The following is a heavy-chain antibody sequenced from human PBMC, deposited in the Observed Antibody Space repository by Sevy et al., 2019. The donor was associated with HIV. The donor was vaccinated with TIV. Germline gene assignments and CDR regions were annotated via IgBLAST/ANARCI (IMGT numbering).Heavy chain of an antibody. D-gene: IGHD4-17*01. CDR1: GGSISSSSYY. Sequence: SETLSLTCTVSGGSISSSSYYWGWIRQPPGKGLEWIGSIYYSGSTYYYPSLKSRVTISVDTSKNQFSLKLSSVTAADTAVYYCARVPAPLSTVTTVFYFDYWGQGTLVTVSS. J-gene: IGHJ4*02. CDR3: ARVPAPLSTVTTVFYFDY. CDR2: IYYSGST. V-gene: IGHV4-39*01.